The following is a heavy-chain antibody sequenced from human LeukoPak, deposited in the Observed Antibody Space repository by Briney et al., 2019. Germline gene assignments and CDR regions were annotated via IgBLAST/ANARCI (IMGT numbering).Heavy chain of an antibody. J-gene: IGHJ4*02. D-gene: IGHD2-15*01. CDR1: GFTFSSSA. V-gene: IGHV3-23*01. CDR3: AKQLGYCSDDSCYFPY. CDR2: ISNNGGYT. Sequence: QSGGSLRLSCAASGFTFSSSAMSWVRQAPGKGLEWVSAISNNGGYTYYADSVQGRFTISRDNSKSTLCLQMNSLRAEDTAVYYCAKQLGYCSDDSCYFPYWGQGTLVTVSS.